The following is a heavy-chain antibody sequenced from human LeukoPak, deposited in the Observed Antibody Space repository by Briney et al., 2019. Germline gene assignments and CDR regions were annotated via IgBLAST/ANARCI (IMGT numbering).Heavy chain of an antibody. CDR2: INPTSGGT. J-gene: IGHJ4*02. D-gene: IGHD2-8*01. CDR1: GYTFTDYY. Sequence: ASVKVSCKASGYTFTDYYMHWVRQAPGQGLEWMGWINPTSGGTKYAQKFQGRVTMTRDTPITTAYMELSRLTSDDTAVYYCARLDTITNAFDYWGQGTLVTVSS. CDR3: ARLDTITNAFDY. V-gene: IGHV1-2*02.